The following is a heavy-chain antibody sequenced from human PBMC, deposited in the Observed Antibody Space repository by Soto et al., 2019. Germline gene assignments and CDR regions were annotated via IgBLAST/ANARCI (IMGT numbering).Heavy chain of an antibody. CDR3: ARVGPSLVRDYYYYYYMDA. J-gene: IGHJ6*03. V-gene: IGHV3-21*01. Sequence: GGSLRLSCAASGFTFSLYTMNWVRHAPGRGLEWVSNINSTSDHVFYADSVKGRFTIPRDNAKKSLYLQMDSLRAEDTAVYYCARVGPSLVRDYYYYYYMDAWGKGTTVTVSS. CDR1: GFTFSLYT. D-gene: IGHD3-10*01. CDR2: INSTSDHV.